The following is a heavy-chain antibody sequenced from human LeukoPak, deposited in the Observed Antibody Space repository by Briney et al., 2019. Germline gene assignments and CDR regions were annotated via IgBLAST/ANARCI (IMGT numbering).Heavy chain of an antibody. CDR2: ISAYNGNT. CDR3: ARGLYSGSYWVYYYYYYMDV. Sequence: ASVKVSCKASGYTFTSYGISWVRQAPGQGLEWMGWISAYNGNTNYAQKLQGRVTMTTDTSTSTAYMELRSLRSDDTAVYYCARGLYSGSYWVYYYYYYMDVWGKGTTVTVSS. D-gene: IGHD1-26*01. J-gene: IGHJ6*03. V-gene: IGHV1-18*01. CDR1: GYTFTSYG.